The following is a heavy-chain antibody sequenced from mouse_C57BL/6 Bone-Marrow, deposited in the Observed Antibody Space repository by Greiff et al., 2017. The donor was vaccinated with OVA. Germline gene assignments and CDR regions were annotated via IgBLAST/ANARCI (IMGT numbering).Heavy chain of an antibody. V-gene: IGHV3-8*01. CDR2: ISYSGST. CDR3: ARDYGSSYEWYVDV. CDR1: GYSITRDY. D-gene: IGHD1-1*01. Sequence: EVQLVESGPGLAKPSQSLSLTCSVSGYSITRDYWPWIRQFPGKKLEYMGYISYSGSTYYNPSLKSRISLTRDTSKNQYYLQLNSVTTEDTATYYCARDYGSSYEWYVDVWGTGTTVTVSS. J-gene: IGHJ1*03.